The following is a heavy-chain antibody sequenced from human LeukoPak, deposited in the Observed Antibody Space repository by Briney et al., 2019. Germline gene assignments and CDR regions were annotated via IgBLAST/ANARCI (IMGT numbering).Heavy chain of an antibody. CDR3: ARHKQGIAVAGTGWFDP. CDR2: IYHSGST. V-gene: IGHV4-38-2*02. J-gene: IGHJ5*02. CDR1: GYSISSGYY. Sequence: PSETLSLTCTVSGYSISSGYYWGWIRQPPGKGLEWIGSIYHSGSTYYNPSLKSRVTISVDTSKNQFSLKLSSVTAADTAVYYCARHKQGIAVAGTGWFDPWGQGTLVTVSS. D-gene: IGHD6-19*01.